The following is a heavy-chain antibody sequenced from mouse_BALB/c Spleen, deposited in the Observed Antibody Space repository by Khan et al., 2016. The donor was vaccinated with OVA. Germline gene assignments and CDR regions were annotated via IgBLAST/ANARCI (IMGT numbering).Heavy chain of an antibody. CDR3: ARGNYYGYYFDY. J-gene: IGHJ2*01. CDR1: GYSITSGYA. Sequence: VQLKESGPGLVKPSQSLSLTCTVTGYSITSGYAWNWIRQFPGNKLEWMGYISYSGVTSYTPSLKSRISITRDTSKNQLFLQLNSVTTEDTATYCCARGNYYGYYFDYWGQGTPLTVSA. CDR2: ISYSGVT. V-gene: IGHV3-2*02. D-gene: IGHD1-1*01.